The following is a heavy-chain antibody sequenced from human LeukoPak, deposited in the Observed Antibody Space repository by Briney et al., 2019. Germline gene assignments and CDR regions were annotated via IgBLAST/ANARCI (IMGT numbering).Heavy chain of an antibody. D-gene: IGHD1-1*01. Sequence: ASETLSLTCTVSGDSIISFYWSWIRQPPGMGLEWIGYIYTSGSTNYNPSLKSRVTISVDTSKNQFSLELSSVTAADSAVYYCARVMTTGTTDPGAFDIWGQGTMVTVSS. V-gene: IGHV4-4*09. CDR3: ARVMTTGTTDPGAFDI. J-gene: IGHJ3*02. CDR1: GDSIISFY. CDR2: IYTSGST.